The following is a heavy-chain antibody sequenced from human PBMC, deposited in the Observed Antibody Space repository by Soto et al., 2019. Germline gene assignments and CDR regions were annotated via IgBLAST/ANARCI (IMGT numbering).Heavy chain of an antibody. CDR1: GFTFSSFT. V-gene: IGHV3-21*01. CDR2: ISSSSSYI. D-gene: IGHD3-22*01. J-gene: IGHJ1*01. CDR3: ARAYYYDSSGFYFQH. Sequence: PGGSLRLSCAASGFTFSSFTMNWVRQAPGKGLEWVSSISSSSSYIYYADSVKGRFTISRDNAKNSLYLQMNSLRAEDTAVYYCARAYYYDSSGFYFQHWGQGTLVTVSS.